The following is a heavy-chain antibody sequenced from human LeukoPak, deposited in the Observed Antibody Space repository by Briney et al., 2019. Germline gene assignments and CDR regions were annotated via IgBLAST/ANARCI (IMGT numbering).Heavy chain of an antibody. CDR3: ARDFKVRGPQRSWFDP. CDR2: INPNSGGT. CDR1: GYTFTGYY. Sequence: ASVKVSCKASGYTFTGYYMHWVRQAPGQGLEWMGWINPNSGGTNYAQKFQGRVTMTRDTSISTAYMELSRLRSDDTAVYYCARDFKVRGPQRSWFDPWGQGTLVTVSS. J-gene: IGHJ5*02. V-gene: IGHV1-2*02. D-gene: IGHD3-10*01.